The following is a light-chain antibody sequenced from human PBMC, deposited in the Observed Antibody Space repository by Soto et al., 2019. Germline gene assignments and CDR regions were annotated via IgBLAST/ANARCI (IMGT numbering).Light chain of an antibody. CDR3: QQRSIMYT. CDR2: DAS. Sequence: EIVLTQSPATLSLSPGERATLSCRASQSVSSYLAWYQQKPGQAPRLLIYDASNRATGIPARFSGSGSGTDFPLTIRSLETEDFAVSYCQQRSIMYTFGQGTKLEIK. V-gene: IGKV3-11*01. CDR1: QSVSSY. J-gene: IGKJ2*01.